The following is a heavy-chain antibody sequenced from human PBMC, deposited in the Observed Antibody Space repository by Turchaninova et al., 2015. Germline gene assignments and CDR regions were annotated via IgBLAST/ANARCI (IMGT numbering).Heavy chain of an antibody. D-gene: IGHD5/OR15-5a*01. J-gene: IGHJ4*02. V-gene: IGHV4-39*07. CDR1: GDSISSTNYY. CDR2: VYYSGSP. CDR3: AGVYPRREHRFAF. Sequence: QLQLQESGPGLVRPSETLSLSCTVSGDSISSTNYYWGWIRQPPEIGLEWIGCVYYSGSPYSNPSLKSRVTGSLDTSKNQVSLKLSSVTAADTAIYYCAGVYPRREHRFAFWGQGALVTVSS.